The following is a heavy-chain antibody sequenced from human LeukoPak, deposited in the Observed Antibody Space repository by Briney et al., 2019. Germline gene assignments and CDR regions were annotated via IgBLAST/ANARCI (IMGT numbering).Heavy chain of an antibody. V-gene: IGHV3-11*01. CDR2: ISSSGSTI. J-gene: IGHJ3*02. CDR3: AKDTSYYYDSSGLGGAFDI. CDR1: GFTFSDYY. D-gene: IGHD3-22*01. Sequence: PGGSLRLSCAASGFTFSDYYMSWIRQAPGKGLEWVSYISSSGSTIYYADSVKGRFTISRDNAKNSLYLQMNSLRAEDTALYYCAKDTSYYYDSSGLGGAFDIWGQGTMVTVSS.